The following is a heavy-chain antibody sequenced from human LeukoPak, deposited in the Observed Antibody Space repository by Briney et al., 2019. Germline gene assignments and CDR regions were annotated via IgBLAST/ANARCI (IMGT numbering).Heavy chain of an antibody. D-gene: IGHD2-15*01. V-gene: IGHV3-7*01. CDR1: GFTLSSYW. CDR2: IKQDGSEK. Sequence: PGGSLRLSCAGSGFTLSSYWMSWVRQAPGKGLEWVANIKQDGSEKYYADSVKGRFTISRDNAKNSLYLQMNSLRAEDTAVYYCARGEDIVVVVAATGPFDYWGQGTLVTVSS. CDR3: ARGEDIVVVVAATGPFDY. J-gene: IGHJ4*02.